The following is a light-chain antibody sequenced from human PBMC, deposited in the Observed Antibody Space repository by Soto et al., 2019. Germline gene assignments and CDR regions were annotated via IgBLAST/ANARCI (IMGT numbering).Light chain of an antibody. CDR1: QSISSW. Sequence: DIQMTQSPSTLSASVGDRVTITCRASQSISSWLAWYQQKPGKAPKLLIYKASSLESGVPSSFSGSGSGTGFTLTINSLQPDDFATYYCQQYNSYPWTFGQGTKVDIK. J-gene: IGKJ1*01. CDR3: QQYNSYPWT. CDR2: KAS. V-gene: IGKV1-5*03.